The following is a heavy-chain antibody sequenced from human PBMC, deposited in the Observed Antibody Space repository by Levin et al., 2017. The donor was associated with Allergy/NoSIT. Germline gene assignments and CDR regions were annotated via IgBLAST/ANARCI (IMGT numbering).Heavy chain of an antibody. CDR3: ARRDSDGSNSFDY. CDR2: IFPSDSGT. CDR1: GYSFTSYW. D-gene: IGHD4-23*01. Sequence: GESLKISCQASGYSFTSYWFGWVRQRPGKGLEWMGLIFPSDSGTRVSPSFQGQIIMSVDKSISTAYLQWSSPKVSDSAMYYCARRDSDGSNSFDYWGQGTLVTVSS. V-gene: IGHV5-51*01. J-gene: IGHJ4*02.